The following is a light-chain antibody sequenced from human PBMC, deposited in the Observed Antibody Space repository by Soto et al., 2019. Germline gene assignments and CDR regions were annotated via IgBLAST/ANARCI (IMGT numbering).Light chain of an antibody. J-gene: IGLJ2*01. CDR1: SNDIGGYNY. CDR3: CEYTGDRNVL. Sequence: QSALTQPASVSGSPGQSITISCTGTSNDIGGYNYVSWYQQHPGRAPTLIIYELSRRPSGTSNRFSGSRSGNTASLTISGLQVEDEAHYYCCEYTGDRNVLFGGGTKLTVL. CDR2: ELS. V-gene: IGLV2-14*03.